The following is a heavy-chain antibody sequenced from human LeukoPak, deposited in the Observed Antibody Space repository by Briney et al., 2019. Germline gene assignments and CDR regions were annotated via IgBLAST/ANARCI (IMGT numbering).Heavy chain of an antibody. D-gene: IGHD2-2*01. CDR3: AKSPHIVVVPAATH. J-gene: IGHJ3*01. Sequence: GGSLRLSCAASGFTFSSYAMSWVRQAPGKGLEWVSAISGSGGSTYYADSVKGRFTISRDNSKNTLYLQMNSLRAEDTAVYYCAKSPHIVVVPAATHWGQGTMVTVSS. CDR2: ISGSGGST. V-gene: IGHV3-23*01. CDR1: GFTFSSYA.